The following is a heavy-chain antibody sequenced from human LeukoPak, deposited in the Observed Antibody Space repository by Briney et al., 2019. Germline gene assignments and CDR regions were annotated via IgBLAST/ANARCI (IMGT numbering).Heavy chain of an antibody. CDR3: TRGIVVVPAAMRVLGWFDR. D-gene: IGHD2-2*01. J-gene: IGHJ5*02. CDR2: IRSKAYGGTK. V-gene: IGHV3-49*03. CDR1: GFTFGDYA. Sequence: QPGGSLTLPCTASGFTFGDYAMSWFRQAPGKGLEWVGFIRSKAYGGTKEYVASVKGRFTISRDDSKSIAYLQMHSLKTEDTAVYYCTRGIVVVPAAMRVLGWFDRWGQGTLVTVSS.